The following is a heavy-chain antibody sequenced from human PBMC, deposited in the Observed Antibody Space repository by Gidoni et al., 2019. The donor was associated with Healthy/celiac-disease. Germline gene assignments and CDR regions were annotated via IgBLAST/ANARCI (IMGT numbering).Heavy chain of an antibody. CDR2: ISSSGSTI. D-gene: IGHD5-18*01. CDR3: ARARQLFLKSYSYGPYGWFDP. CDR1: GFTFSSYE. Sequence: EVQLVESGGGLVQPGGSLRLSCAASGFTFSSYEMNWVRQAPGKGLEWVSYISSSGSTIYYADSVKGRFTISRDNAKNSLYLQMNSLRAEDTAVYYCARARQLFLKSYSYGPYGWFDPWGQGTLVTVSS. V-gene: IGHV3-48*03. J-gene: IGHJ5*02.